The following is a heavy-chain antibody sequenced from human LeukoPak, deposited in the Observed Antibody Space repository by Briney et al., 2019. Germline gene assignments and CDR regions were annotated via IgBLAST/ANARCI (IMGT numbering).Heavy chain of an antibody. D-gene: IGHD1-26*01. CDR2: ISAYNGNT. V-gene: IGHV1-18*01. CDR1: GYTFTSYG. Sequence: ASVKVSCKASGYTFTSYGISWVRQAPGQGLEWMGWISAYNGNTNYAQKLQGRVTMTTDTSTSTAYMELRSLRSDDTAVYYCARDPLGTLPSGSYYIDAFDIWGQGTTVTISS. CDR3: ARDPLGTLPSGSYYIDAFDI. J-gene: IGHJ3*02.